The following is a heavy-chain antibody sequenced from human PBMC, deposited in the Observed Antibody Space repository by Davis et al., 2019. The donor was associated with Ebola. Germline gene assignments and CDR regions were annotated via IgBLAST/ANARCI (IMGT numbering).Heavy chain of an antibody. Sequence: HTGGSLRLSCAASGFTFSSYAMSWVRQAPGKGLVWVSRINSDGSSTSYADSVKGRFTISRDNAKNSLYLQMNSLRAEDTAVYYCARDFRYGEEGDYWGQGTLVTVSS. CDR3: ARDFRYGEEGDY. V-gene: IGHV3-74*01. J-gene: IGHJ4*02. CDR1: GFTFSSYA. CDR2: INSDGSST. D-gene: IGHD4-17*01.